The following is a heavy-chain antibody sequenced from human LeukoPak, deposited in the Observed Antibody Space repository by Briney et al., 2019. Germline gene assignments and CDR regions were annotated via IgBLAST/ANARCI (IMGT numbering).Heavy chain of an antibody. J-gene: IGHJ3*02. CDR3: ARDQYYYDSSGYYYAEIDAFDI. Sequence: SETLSLTCTVSGGSISSYYWSWIRQPAGKGLEWIGRIYTGGSTNYNPSLKSRVTMSVDTSKNQFSLKLSSVTAADTAVYYCARDQYYYDSSGYYYAEIDAFDIWGQGTMVTVSS. CDR1: GGSISSYY. D-gene: IGHD3-22*01. V-gene: IGHV4-4*07. CDR2: IYTGGST.